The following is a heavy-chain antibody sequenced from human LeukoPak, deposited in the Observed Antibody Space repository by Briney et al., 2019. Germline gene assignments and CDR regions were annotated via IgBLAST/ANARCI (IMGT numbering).Heavy chain of an antibody. D-gene: IGHD6-19*01. CDR2: IYYGGDT. J-gene: IGHJ4*02. CDR1: GGSITSYSYY. Sequence: ASETLSLTCTVSGGSITSYSYYWGWIRQPPGKGLEWIASIYYGGDTNYNPSLKSRVTISVDTSKNQFSPKLISVTAADTAVYYCARHRRSSGWPYYFDYWGQGTLVAVSS. CDR3: ARHRRSSGWPYYFDY. V-gene: IGHV4-39*01.